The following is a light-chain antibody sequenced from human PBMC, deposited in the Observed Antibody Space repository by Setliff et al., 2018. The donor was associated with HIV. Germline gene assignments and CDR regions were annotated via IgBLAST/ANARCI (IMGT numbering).Light chain of an antibody. J-gene: IGLJ1*01. CDR1: ALSKQY. CDR2: KDS. V-gene: IGLV3-25*03. CDR3: QSADSSGTYPDWV. Sequence: SYELTQPPSVSVSPGQTARITCSADALSKQYAYWYQQKPGQAPLLVIYKDSERPSAIPERFSGSRSGTTFTLTISGVQAEDEADYYCQSADSSGTYPDWVFGTGTKVTVL.